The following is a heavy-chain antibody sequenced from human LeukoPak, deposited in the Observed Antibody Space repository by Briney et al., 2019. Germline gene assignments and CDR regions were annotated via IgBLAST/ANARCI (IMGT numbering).Heavy chain of an antibody. CDR3: ARGRRWLQFGFDY. CDR1: GGSFSGYY. D-gene: IGHD5-24*01. J-gene: IGHJ4*02. V-gene: IGHV4-34*01. CDR2: TNHSGST. Sequence: SETLSLTCAVYGGSFSGYYWSWIRQPPGKGLEWIGETNHSGSTNYNPSLKSRVTISVDTSKNQSSLKLSSVTAADTAVYYCARGRRWLQFGFDYWGQGTLVTVSS.